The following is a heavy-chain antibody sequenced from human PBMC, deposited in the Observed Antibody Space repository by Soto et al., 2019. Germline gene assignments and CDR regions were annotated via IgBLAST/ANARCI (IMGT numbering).Heavy chain of an antibody. D-gene: IGHD4-17*01. CDR2: ISYDGSNK. J-gene: IGHJ4*02. Sequence: QVQLVESGGGVVQPGRSLRLSCAASGFTFSSYAMHWVRQAPGKGLEWVAVISYDGSNKYYADSVKGRFTISRDNSKNTLYLQMNSLRAEDTAVYYCATVNDNFDSWGQGTLVTVSS. V-gene: IGHV3-30-3*01. CDR3: ATVNDNFDS. CDR1: GFTFSSYA.